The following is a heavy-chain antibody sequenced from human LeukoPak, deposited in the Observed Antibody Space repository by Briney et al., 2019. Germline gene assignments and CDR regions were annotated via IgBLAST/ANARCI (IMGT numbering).Heavy chain of an antibody. D-gene: IGHD3-22*01. J-gene: IGHJ4*02. V-gene: IGHV3-20*04. CDR3: ARRRYDSSGYYLFDY. CDR2: INWNCGRA. CDR1: GCTFDDYG. Sequence: GGSLRLSCAASGCTFDDYGLSWGRQPPGKGLELVSGINWNCGRAGYADSVKGRFTISRDNVKNSLYLQMNSLRAEDTALYYCARRRYDSSGYYLFDYWGQGTLVTVSS.